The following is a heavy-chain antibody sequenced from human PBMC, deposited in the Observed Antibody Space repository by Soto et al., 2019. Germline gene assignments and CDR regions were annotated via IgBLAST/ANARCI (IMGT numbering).Heavy chain of an antibody. CDR3: ARQEVVAATDNYYYYYMDV. J-gene: IGHJ6*03. D-gene: IGHD2-15*01. CDR1: GYSFTSYW. V-gene: IGHV5-51*01. CDR2: IYPGDSDT. Sequence: GESLKISCKGSGYSFTSYWIGWVRQMPGKGLEWMGIIYPGDSDTRYSPSFQGQVTISADKSISTACLQWSSLKASDTAMYYCARQEVVAATDNYYYYYMDVWGKGTTVTVSS.